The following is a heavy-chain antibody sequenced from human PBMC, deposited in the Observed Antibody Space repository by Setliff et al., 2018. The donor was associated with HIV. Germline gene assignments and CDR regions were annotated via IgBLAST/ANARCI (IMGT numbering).Heavy chain of an antibody. CDR1: GGSISGYY. D-gene: IGHD2-21*02. CDR2: IYYSGST. V-gene: IGHV4-59*05. CDR3: ASGNCAGDCYHDY. J-gene: IGHJ4*02. Sequence: PSETLSLTCTVSGGSISGYYWRWIRQPPGKGLESSGSIYYSGSTYQNLSLKRRVTISVDMSKNQFSLKLSSVTAADTAVYYCASGNCAGDCYHDYWGQGTLVTVSS.